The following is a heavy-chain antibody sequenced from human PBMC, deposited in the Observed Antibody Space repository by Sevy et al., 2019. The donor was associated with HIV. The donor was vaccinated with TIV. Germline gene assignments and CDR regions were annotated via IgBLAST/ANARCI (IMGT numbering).Heavy chain of an antibody. J-gene: IGHJ4*02. Sequence: SETLSLTCTVSGGSISNNNYYWGWIRQSPGKGLEWIGTINYSGSTDYNPSLKSRVTISVDTSKNQFSLKLSSVTAAEPAVYYCARHALFTIFGVVIDPKMYYFDYWGQGTQVTVSS. CDR1: GGSISNNNYY. CDR3: ARHALFTIFGVVIDPKMYYFDY. D-gene: IGHD3-3*01. V-gene: IGHV4-39*01. CDR2: INYSGST.